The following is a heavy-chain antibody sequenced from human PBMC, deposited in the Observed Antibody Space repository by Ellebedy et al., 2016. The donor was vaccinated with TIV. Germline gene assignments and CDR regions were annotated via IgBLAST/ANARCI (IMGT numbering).Heavy chain of an antibody. Sequence: MPSETLSLTCTVSGGSISGYYWTWIRQPAGKGLEWIGRLYSSGNTNYNPSLESRVTMSVDTSKNQFSLKLTSVTAADTAVYFCARGRWELRTPLDFWGQGTLVTVAS. D-gene: IGHD1-26*01. CDR1: GGSISGYY. CDR2: LYSSGNT. V-gene: IGHV4-4*07. CDR3: ARGRWELRTPLDF. J-gene: IGHJ4*02.